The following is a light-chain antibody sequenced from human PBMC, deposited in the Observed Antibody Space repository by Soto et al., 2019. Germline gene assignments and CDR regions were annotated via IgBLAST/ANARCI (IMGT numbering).Light chain of an antibody. CDR1: QSVSSSY. CDR3: QQYGSSPQT. V-gene: IGKV3-20*01. J-gene: IGKJ1*01. CDR2: GAS. Sequence: ESVLTQSPGTLSLSPGERATLSCRASQSVSSSYLAWYQQKPGQAPRLLIYGASSRATGIPDRFSGSGSGTDFTLTISRPEPEDFAVYYCQQYGSSPQTFGHGTKVEI.